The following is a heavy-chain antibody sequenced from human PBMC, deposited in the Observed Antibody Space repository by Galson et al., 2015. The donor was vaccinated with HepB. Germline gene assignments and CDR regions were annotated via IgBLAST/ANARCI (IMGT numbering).Heavy chain of an antibody. CDR3: ARVNCGGDCYLFGDAFDI. J-gene: IGHJ3*02. D-gene: IGHD2-21*02. Sequence: SLRLSCAASGFTFSSYSMNWVRQAPGKGLEWVSYISSSSSTIYYADSVKGRFTISRDNAKNSLYLQMNSLRAEDTAVYYCARVNCGGDCYLFGDAFDIWGQGTMVTVSS. V-gene: IGHV3-48*01. CDR1: GFTFSSYS. CDR2: ISSSSSTI.